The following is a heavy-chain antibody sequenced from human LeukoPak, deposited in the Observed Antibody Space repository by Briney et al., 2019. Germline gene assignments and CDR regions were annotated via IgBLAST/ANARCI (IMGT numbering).Heavy chain of an antibody. J-gene: IGHJ4*02. CDR2: ISGSGGST. V-gene: IGHV3-23*01. CDR3: AKAGYYDFWSGHVVGFDY. Sequence: GGSLRLSCVASGFTFSIYTMSWVRQAPGKGLEWVSAISGSGGSTYYADSVKGRFTISRDNSKNTLYLQMNSLRAEDTAVYYCAKAGYYDFWSGHVVGFDYWGQGTLVTVSP. CDR1: GFTFSIYT. D-gene: IGHD3-3*01.